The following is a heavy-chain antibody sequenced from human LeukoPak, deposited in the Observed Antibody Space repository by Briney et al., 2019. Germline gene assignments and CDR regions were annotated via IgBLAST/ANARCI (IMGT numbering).Heavy chain of an antibody. CDR3: AKDMSPLIAVAAPPVVGDY. CDR1: GFIFDDYA. Sequence: GRSLRLSCAASGFIFDDYAMHWVRQAPGKGLEWVSGISWNSGSIGYADSVKGRFTISRDNAKNSLNLQMNSLRAEDTALYYCAKDMSPLIAVAAPPVVGDYWSQGTLVTVSS. D-gene: IGHD6-19*01. CDR2: ISWNSGSI. V-gene: IGHV3-9*01. J-gene: IGHJ4*02.